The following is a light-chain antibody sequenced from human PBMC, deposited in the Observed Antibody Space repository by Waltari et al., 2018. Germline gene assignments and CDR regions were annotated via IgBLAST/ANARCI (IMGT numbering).Light chain of an antibody. V-gene: IGKV4-1*01. Sequence: DIVMTQSPDSLAVSLGERATIYCKSSQSVLYTSDNKNYLAWYQQKPGQPPKLLFYWASTREAGVPDRFSGSGSGTDFTLTISSLQAEDVAVYYCQQYYSTPPITFGQGTRLEI. CDR3: QQYYSTPPIT. J-gene: IGKJ5*01. CDR1: QSVLYTSDNKNY. CDR2: WAS.